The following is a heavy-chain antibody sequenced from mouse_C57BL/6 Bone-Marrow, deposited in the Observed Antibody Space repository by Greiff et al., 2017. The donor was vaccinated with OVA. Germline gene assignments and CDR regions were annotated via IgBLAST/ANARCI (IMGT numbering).Heavy chain of an antibody. D-gene: IGHD2-1*01. CDR2: IYPGSGNT. CDR3: ARGGNPWYFEV. V-gene: IGHV1-76*01. Sequence: VQLQQSGAELVRPGASVKLSCKASGYTFTDYYINWVKQRPGQGLEWIARIYPGSGNTYYNEKFKGKATLTAEKSSSTAYMQLSSLTSEDSAVYFCARGGNPWYFEVWGTGTTVTVSS. J-gene: IGHJ1*03. CDR1: GYTFTDYY.